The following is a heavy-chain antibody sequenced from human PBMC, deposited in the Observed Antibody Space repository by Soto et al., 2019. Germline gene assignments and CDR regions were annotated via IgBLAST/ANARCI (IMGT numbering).Heavy chain of an antibody. J-gene: IGHJ4*02. CDR3: ARSPHYRGGWNGGFDY. Sequence: PSETLSLTCDVSGDFLTTYSWNWIRQSPGKGLEWIGYIFYGGHTNYDPSLRGRATISVDTYKNQFSLKLSSVTAADTAVYYCARSPHYRGGWNGGFDYWGQGTLVTVSS. CDR1: GDFLTTYS. CDR2: IFYGGHT. D-gene: IGHD6-19*01. V-gene: IGHV4-59*01.